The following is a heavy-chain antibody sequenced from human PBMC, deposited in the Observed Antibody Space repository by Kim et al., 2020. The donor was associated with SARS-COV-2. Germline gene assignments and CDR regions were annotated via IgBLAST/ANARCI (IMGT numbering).Heavy chain of an antibody. CDR2: IYYSGST. V-gene: IGHV4-59*08. CDR3: ARLVADYYYYYMDV. CDR1: GGSISSNY. Sequence: SETLSLTCTVSGGSISSNYWSWIRQSPGKGLEWIGYIYYSGSTNYNPSLKSRVTISVDTSKNQFSLKLSSVTAADTAVYYCARLVADYYYYYMDVWGKGT. J-gene: IGHJ6*03. D-gene: IGHD5-12*01.